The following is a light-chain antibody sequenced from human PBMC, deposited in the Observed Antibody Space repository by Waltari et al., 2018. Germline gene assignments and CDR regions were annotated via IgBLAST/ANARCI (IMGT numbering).Light chain of an antibody. Sequence: DVVMTQSPLSLPVTLGQPASISCRPSQSRVSSGGITYLNWFHQRPGQSPRRLIYKVSNRDSGVPDRFSGSGSGTDFTLKISRVEAEDLGVYYCMQATQWPYTFGQGTKLEIK. CDR3: MQATQWPYT. CDR2: KVS. V-gene: IGKV2-30*01. CDR1: QSRVSSGGITY. J-gene: IGKJ2*01.